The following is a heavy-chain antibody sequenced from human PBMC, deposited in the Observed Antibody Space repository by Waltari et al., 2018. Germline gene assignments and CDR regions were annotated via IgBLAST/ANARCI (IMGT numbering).Heavy chain of an antibody. CDR1: GDSISHGCY. V-gene: IGHV4-38-2*01. Sequence: QVQLQESDPGLVKPSETLSLTCAGSGDSISHGCYLGWIRPPPGTGLEWIGSIYHSWSTYYNPSLKSRVTISVDTSKNQFSLKLSSVTAADTAVYYCARHGVTTYADYWGQGTLVTVSS. D-gene: IGHD4-17*01. J-gene: IGHJ4*02. CDR2: IYHSWST. CDR3: ARHGVTTYADY.